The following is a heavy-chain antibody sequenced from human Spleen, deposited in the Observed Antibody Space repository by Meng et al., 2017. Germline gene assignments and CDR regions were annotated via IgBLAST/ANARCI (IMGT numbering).Heavy chain of an antibody. V-gene: IGHV3-23*01. CDR3: AKGFYNFWSGYPKGDAFDI. Sequence: GESLKISCAASGFTFSSYAMSWVRQAPGKGLEWVSDIDSSGGSTYYGDSVRGRFTISRDNSKNTLYLQMNSLRAEDTAVYYCAKGFYNFWSGYPKGDAFDIWGQGTMVTVSS. J-gene: IGHJ3*02. CDR1: GFTFSSYA. D-gene: IGHD3-3*01. CDR2: IDSSGGST.